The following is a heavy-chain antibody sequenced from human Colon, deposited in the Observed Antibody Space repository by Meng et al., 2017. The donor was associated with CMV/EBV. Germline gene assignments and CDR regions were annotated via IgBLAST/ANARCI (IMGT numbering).Heavy chain of an antibody. CDR3: VVKGSAWFDY. J-gene: IGHJ4*02. Sequence: GGSLRLSCSASGFTFNDFDMTWVRQAPGKGLEWVSSISGSGVTTYYSDAVKGRFTISRDNARNTLYLQMNSLRGDDTAVYYCVVKGSAWFDYWGQGTLVTVSS. D-gene: IGHD2-21*01. CDR2: ISGSGVTT. V-gene: IGHV3-23*01. CDR1: GFTFNDFD.